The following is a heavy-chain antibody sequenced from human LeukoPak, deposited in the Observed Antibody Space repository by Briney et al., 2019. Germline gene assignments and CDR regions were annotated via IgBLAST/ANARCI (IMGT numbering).Heavy chain of an antibody. CDR3: ARDPYSSSRLDY. D-gene: IGHD6-13*01. CDR2: IRYDGSNK. CDR1: GFTFSSYG. J-gene: IGHJ4*02. V-gene: IGHV3-30*02. Sequence: RGSLRLSCAASGFTFSSYGIHWVRQVPGKGVGCVAFIRYDGSNKYYADSVKGRYTISRDNSKNTLYLQMNSLRAEDTAVYYCARDPYSSSRLDYWGQGTLVTVSS.